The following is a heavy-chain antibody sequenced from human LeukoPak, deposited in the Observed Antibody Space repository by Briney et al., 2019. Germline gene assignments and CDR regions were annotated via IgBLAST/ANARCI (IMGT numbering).Heavy chain of an antibody. J-gene: IGHJ4*02. V-gene: IGHV4-31*03. CDR1: GGSISSGGYY. CDR3: ASMSRFGGGEFDY. Sequence: SETLSLTCTVSGGSISSGGYYWSWIRQHPRKGLEWIGYIYYSGSTYYNPSLKSRVTISVDSYKKQFSQKLCSVTAADTAVYHCASMSRFGGGEFDYWGQGTLVTVSS. CDR2: IYYSGST. D-gene: IGHD3-10*01.